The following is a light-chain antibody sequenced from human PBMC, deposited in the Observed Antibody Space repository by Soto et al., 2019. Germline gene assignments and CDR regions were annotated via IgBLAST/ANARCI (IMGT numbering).Light chain of an antibody. CDR1: QGIRND. Sequence: AIPMTQSPSSLSASVGDRVTITCRASQGIRNDLGWYQQKPGKAPDLLIYAASRLQSGVPSRFSGNGSDTDFILTISSLQPEDFATYYCLQNYNYPRTFGQGTRLEIK. CDR2: AAS. CDR3: LQNYNYPRT. J-gene: IGKJ5*01. V-gene: IGKV1-6*01.